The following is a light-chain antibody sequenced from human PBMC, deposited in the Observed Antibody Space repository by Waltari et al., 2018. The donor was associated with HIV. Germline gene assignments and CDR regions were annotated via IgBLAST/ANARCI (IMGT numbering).Light chain of an antibody. CDR1: QSLLNRSNNENY. V-gene: IGKV4-1*01. CDR3: QQYCNVPYT. CDR2: GAA. J-gene: IGKJ2*01. Sequence: DIVMTQSPDSLAVSLGERATLNCQSSQSLLNRSNNENYLAGYQQKPPQPPKLLLYGAASRESGVPDRFTGSGSGADFALTITGLQAEDVAVYYCQQYCNVPYTFGQGTKLEIK.